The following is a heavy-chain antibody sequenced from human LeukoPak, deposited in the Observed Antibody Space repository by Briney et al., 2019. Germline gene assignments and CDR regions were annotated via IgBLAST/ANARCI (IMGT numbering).Heavy chain of an antibody. CDR3: ATGYYSGGSCYSVY. J-gene: IGHJ4*02. CDR2: IIPIFGTA. V-gene: IGHV1-69*13. CDR1: GGTFSSYA. D-gene: IGHD2-15*01. Sequence: SVKVSCKASGGTFSSYAISWVRQAPGQGLEWMGGIIPIFGTANYAQKFQGRVTITADESTSTAYMELSSLRSEDTAVYYCATGYYSGGSCYSVYWGQGTLVTVSS.